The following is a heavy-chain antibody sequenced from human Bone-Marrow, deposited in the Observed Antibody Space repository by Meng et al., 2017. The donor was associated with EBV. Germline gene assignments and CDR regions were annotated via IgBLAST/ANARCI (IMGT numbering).Heavy chain of an antibody. CDR1: GGSFSGYY. D-gene: IGHD6-6*01. J-gene: IGHJ5*02. V-gene: IGHV4-34*01. Sequence: QVQLQQVGAGLLKPSETLSLTCAVYGGSFSGYYWSWIRQPPGKGLEWIGEINHSGSTNYNPSLKSRVTISVDTSKNQFSLKLSSVTAADTAVYYCAREVYNWFDPWGQGTLVTVSS. CDR2: INHSGST. CDR3: AREVYNWFDP.